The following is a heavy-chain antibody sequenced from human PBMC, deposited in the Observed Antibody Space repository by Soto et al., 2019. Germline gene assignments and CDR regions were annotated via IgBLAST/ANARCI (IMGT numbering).Heavy chain of an antibody. Sequence: QVQLVQSGAEVKKPGSSVKVSCKTSGGTFSGNAISWVRQAPGQGLEWIGGIIPIFATTTFAQKFQDRVTITADASTSTAYMELSGLRAEDTAVYYSARDSTTTRTTYYFDYWGQGTLVTVSS. CDR2: IIPIFATT. D-gene: IGHD4-4*01. J-gene: IGHJ4*02. V-gene: IGHV1-69*12. CDR1: GGTFSGNA. CDR3: ARDSTTTRTTYYFDY.